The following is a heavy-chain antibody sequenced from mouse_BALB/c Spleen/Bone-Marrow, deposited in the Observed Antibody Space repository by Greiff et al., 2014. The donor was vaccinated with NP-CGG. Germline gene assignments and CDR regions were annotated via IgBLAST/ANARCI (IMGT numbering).Heavy chain of an antibody. D-gene: IGHD1-1*01. CDR1: GFTFTDYY. J-gene: IGHJ1*01. CDR3: ARGGSNFYWYFDV. V-gene: IGHV7-3*02. Sequence: EVMLQESGGGLVKPGGSLRLSCAASGFTFTDYYMSWVRQRPGKALEWLAFIRHKANGYTSESSASVKARFTISRDNSQSILYLQMNTLRAEDSAAYYCARGGSNFYWYFDVWGAGTTVTVSS. CDR2: IRHKANGYTS.